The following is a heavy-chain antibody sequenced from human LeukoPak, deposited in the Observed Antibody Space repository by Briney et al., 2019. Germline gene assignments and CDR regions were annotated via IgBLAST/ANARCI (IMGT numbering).Heavy chain of an antibody. CDR3: ARKLAVVTATTKYNWFDS. CDR1: GGSISSGGYS. V-gene: IGHV4-30-4*07. CDR2: IYYSGST. J-gene: IGHJ5*01. D-gene: IGHD2-21*02. Sequence: SETLSLTCAVSGGSISSGGYSWSWIRQPPGKGLEWIGYIYYSGSTYYNPSLKSRVTISVDTSKNQFSLKLSSVTAADTAVYYCARKLAVVTATTKYNWFDSWGQGTLVTVSS.